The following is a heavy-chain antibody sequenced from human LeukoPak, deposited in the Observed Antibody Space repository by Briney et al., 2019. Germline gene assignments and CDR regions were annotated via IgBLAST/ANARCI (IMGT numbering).Heavy chain of an antibody. CDR3: AREYYYDSSGYHY. Sequence: PGGSLRLSCAASGFTFSSYEMNWVRQAPGKGLEWVSYISSSGRSINYADSVRGRFTISRDNGENSLYLQMNSLRAEDTAVYYCAREYYYDSSGYHYWGQGTLVTVSS. CDR2: ISSSGRSI. CDR1: GFTFSSYE. D-gene: IGHD3-22*01. J-gene: IGHJ4*02. V-gene: IGHV3-48*03.